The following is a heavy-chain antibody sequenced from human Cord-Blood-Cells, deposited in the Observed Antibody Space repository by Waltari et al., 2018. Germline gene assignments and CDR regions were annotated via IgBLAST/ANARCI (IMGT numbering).Heavy chain of an antibody. CDR2: IYYSGST. D-gene: IGHD5-12*01. V-gene: IGHV4-39*07. Sequence: SSSYYWGWIRQPPGKGLEWIGSIYYSGSTYYNPSLKSRVTISVDTSKNRFSLKLSSVTAADTAVYYCARPNRDGYNYWFDPWGQGTLVTVSS. CDR3: ARPNRDGYNYWFDP. CDR1: SSSYY. J-gene: IGHJ5*02.